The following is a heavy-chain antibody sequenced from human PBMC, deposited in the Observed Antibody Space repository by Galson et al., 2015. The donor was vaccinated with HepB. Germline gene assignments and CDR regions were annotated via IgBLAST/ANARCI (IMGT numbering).Heavy chain of an antibody. CDR1: GGSISSGNYY. Sequence: TLSLTCTVSGGSISSGNYYWTWIRQPAGKGLEWIGRINTSGSTNYEPSLKSRVTMSLDTSQNQFSLKLSSVTAADTAVYYCTRGRFAWFDPWGQGTLVTVSS. V-gene: IGHV4-61*02. D-gene: IGHD3-10*01. J-gene: IGHJ5*02. CDR2: INTSGST. CDR3: TRGRFAWFDP.